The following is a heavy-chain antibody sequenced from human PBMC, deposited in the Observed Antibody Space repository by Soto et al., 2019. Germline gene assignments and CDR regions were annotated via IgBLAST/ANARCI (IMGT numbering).Heavy chain of an antibody. D-gene: IGHD3-10*02. J-gene: IGHJ4*02. CDR1: GFSISEHY. CDR2: SSNSGTFT. CDR3: ARSGDNYNVLDY. V-gene: IGHV3-11*05. Sequence: QVQLVESGGGLVKPGGSLRLTCAASGFSISEHYMSWIRQAPGKGLEWVSYSSNSGTFTKYADSVKGRFSISRDNAKNSLYLEINSLRGEDTAIYYCARSGDNYNVLDYWGQGTPVTVSS.